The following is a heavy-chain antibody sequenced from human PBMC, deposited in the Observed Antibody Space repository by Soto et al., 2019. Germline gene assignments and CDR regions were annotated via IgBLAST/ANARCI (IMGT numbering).Heavy chain of an antibody. J-gene: IGHJ6*02. CDR1: GGTFSSYA. CDR2: IIPIFGTA. V-gene: IGHV1-69*13. Sequence: SVKVSCKASGGTFSSYAISWVRQAPGQGLEWMGGIIPIFGTANYAQKFQGRVTITADESTGTAYMELSSLRSEDTAVYYCATPLWVGEFAALLDGSGQGTKVTVSS. CDR3: ATPLWVGEFAALLDG. D-gene: IGHD3-10*01.